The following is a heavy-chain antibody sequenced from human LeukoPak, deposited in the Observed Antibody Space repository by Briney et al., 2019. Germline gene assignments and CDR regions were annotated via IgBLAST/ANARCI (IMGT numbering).Heavy chain of an antibody. Sequence: GGSLRLSCAASGFTVSSNYMSWVRRAPGKGLEWVSVTYSGGSTYHADSVRGRFTISRDNSKNTLYLQMNSLRGEDTAVYYCASRLDGSGSYYRRFLAAFDIWGQGTMVTVSS. J-gene: IGHJ3*02. D-gene: IGHD3-10*01. V-gene: IGHV3-53*01. CDR1: GFTVSSNY. CDR3: ASRLDGSGSYYRRFLAAFDI. CDR2: TYSGGST.